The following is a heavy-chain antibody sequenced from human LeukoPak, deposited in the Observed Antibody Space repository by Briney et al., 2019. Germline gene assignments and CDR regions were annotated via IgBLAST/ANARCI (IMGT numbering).Heavy chain of an antibody. V-gene: IGHV4-30-4*01. CDR3: ARDCSGGSCYGAFDT. D-gene: IGHD2-15*01. Sequence: SQTLSLTCTVSGASIRSGDYYWSWIRQPPGKGLEWIGYIYDSGSTYYNPSLKSRITISVDTSENRFSLKLSSVTATDTAVYYCARDCSGGSCYGAFDTWGQGTMVTVSS. CDR2: IYDSGST. CDR1: GASIRSGDYY. J-gene: IGHJ3*02.